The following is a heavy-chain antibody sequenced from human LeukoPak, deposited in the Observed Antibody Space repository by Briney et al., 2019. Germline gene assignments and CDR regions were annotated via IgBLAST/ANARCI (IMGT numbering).Heavy chain of an antibody. J-gene: IGHJ6*03. CDR2: IYTSGST. D-gene: IGHD3-3*01. V-gene: IGHV4-4*07. CDR1: GGSISSYY. Sequence: SETLSLTCTVSGGSISSYYWSWIRQPAGKGLEWIGRIYTSGSTNYNPSLKSRVTMSVDTSKNQFSLKLSSVATADTAVYYCARVRKDDYDFWSGYSYYMDVWGKGTTVTVSS. CDR3: ARVRKDDYDFWSGYSYYMDV.